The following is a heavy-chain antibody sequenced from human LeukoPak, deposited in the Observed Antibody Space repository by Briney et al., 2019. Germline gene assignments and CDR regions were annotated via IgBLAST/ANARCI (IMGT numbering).Heavy chain of an antibody. CDR2: IYYSGST. Sequence: PSETPSLSCTVSGGTIGYYCWIWIRQPPGKGLEWIGYIYYSGSTNYNPSLKSRVTISVDTSKNQFSLKLTSVTAADTAVYYCARRRGYGYNYFAHCGKGTLVTVSS. CDR3: ARRRGYGYNYFAH. D-gene: IGHD5-18*01. CDR1: GGTIGYYC. V-gene: IGHV4-59*08. J-gene: IGHJ4*02.